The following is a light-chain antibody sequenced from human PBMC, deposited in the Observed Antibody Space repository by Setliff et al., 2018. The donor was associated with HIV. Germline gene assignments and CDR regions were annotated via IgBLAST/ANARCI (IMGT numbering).Light chain of an antibody. CDR1: KLGDKF. CDR2: QDN. Sequence: SYELTQPPSVSVSPGQTVYITCSGDKLGDKFVCWYQQKPGQSPVLVIYQDNKRPSGIPERISASNSGNTATLTISGTQAMDEADYYCQAWDNRFFYVFGTGTKVTVL. J-gene: IGLJ1*01. CDR3: QAWDNRFFYV. V-gene: IGLV3-1*01.